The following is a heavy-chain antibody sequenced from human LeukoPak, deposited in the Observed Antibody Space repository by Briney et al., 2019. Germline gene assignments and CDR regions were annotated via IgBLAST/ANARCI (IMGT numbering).Heavy chain of an antibody. D-gene: IGHD6-13*01. J-gene: IGHJ5*02. CDR1: GFTFSSYA. Sequence: GGSLRLSCAASGFTFSSYAMHWVRQAPGKGLEWVAVISYDGSNKYYADSVKGRFTISRDHSKNTLSLQMNSLRAEDTAVYYCAKDSDELIAAAYNWFDPWGQGTLVTVSS. V-gene: IGHV3-30*04. CDR2: ISYDGSNK. CDR3: AKDSDELIAAAYNWFDP.